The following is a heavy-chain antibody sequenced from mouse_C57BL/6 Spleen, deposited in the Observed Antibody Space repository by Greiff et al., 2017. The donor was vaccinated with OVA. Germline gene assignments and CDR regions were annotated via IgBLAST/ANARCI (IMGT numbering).Heavy chain of an antibody. V-gene: IGHV1-82*01. J-gene: IGHJ2*01. Sequence: LVESGPELVKPGASVKISCKASGYAFSSSWMNWVKQRPGKGLEWIGRIYPGDGDTNYNGKFKGKATLTADKSSSTAYMQLSSLTSEDSAVYFCARSEGSTMVTTDFDYWGQGTTLTVSS. D-gene: IGHD2-2*01. CDR3: ARSEGSTMVTTDFDY. CDR1: GYAFSSSW. CDR2: IYPGDGDT.